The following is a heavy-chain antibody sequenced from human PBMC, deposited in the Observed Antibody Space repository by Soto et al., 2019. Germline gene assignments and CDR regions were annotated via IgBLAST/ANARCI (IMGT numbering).Heavy chain of an antibody. Sequence: QVQLQQWGAGLLKPSETLSLTCAVYGGSFSGYYWSWIRQPPGKGLEWIGEINHSGSTNYNPSLKSRVTISVDTSKNQFSLNLSSVTDADTAVYYCSRDRMYYYGSGRQYNWFDPWGQGTLVTVSS. J-gene: IGHJ5*02. D-gene: IGHD3-10*01. CDR1: GGSFSGYY. CDR2: INHSGST. CDR3: SRDRMYYYGSGRQYNWFDP. V-gene: IGHV4-34*01.